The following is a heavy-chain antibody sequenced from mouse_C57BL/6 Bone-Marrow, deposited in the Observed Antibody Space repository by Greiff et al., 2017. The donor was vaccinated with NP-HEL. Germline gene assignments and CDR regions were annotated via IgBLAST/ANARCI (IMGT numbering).Heavy chain of an antibody. CDR2: ISYDGSN. V-gene: IGHV3-6*01. CDR3: ARDGLLRREAMDY. Sequence: VQLKESGPGLVKPSQSLSLTCSVTGYSITSGYYWNWIRQFPGNKLEWMGYISYDGSNNYNPSLKNRISITRDTSKNQFFLKLNSVTTEDTATYYCARDGLLRREAMDYWGQGTSVTVSS. D-gene: IGHD3-1*01. CDR1: GYSITSGYY. J-gene: IGHJ4*01.